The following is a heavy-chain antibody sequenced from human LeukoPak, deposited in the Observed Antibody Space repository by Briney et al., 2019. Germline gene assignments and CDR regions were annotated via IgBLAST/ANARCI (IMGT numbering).Heavy chain of an antibody. CDR1: GLIVSDDY. V-gene: IGHV3-66*01. Sequence: PGGSLRLSCVASGLIVSDDYMSWVRQAPGKGLEWVSVIYSGGTTYYADSVKGRFTISRDNSKNTWYLQMNSLRVEDTAVYYCGRGWAVDFWGQGTLVTVSS. D-gene: IGHD5-24*01. J-gene: IGHJ4*02. CDR2: IYSGGTT. CDR3: GRGWAVDF.